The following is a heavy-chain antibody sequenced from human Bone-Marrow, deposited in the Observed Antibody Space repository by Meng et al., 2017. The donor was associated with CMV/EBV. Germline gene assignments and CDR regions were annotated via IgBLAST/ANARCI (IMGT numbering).Heavy chain of an antibody. D-gene: IGHD2-2*01. CDR1: GGSFSAYY. J-gene: IGHJ6*02. CDR2: INHSGST. V-gene: IGHV4-34*01. CDR3: ARGWSYCSTTSCSNGDYYYYYGMDV. Sequence: SETLSLTCAVYGGSFSAYYWNWIRQPPGKGLEWIGEINHSGSTNYNPYLKSRVIISVDTSKNQFSLKLSSVTAADTAVYFCARGWSYCSTTSCSNGDYYYYYGMDVWGQGTTVTVSS.